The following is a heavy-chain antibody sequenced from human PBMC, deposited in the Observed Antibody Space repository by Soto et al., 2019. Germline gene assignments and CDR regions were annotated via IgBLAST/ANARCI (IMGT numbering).Heavy chain of an antibody. CDR3: AREGLSSGYYTRAFDI. J-gene: IGHJ3*02. Sequence: ASVKVSCKGSGYTFTGHYMHWVRQAPGQGLEWMGWINPNSGGTKYAQKFQGWVTMTRDTSISTAYMELSRLKSDDTAVYYCAREGLSSGYYTRAFDIWGQGTMVTVSS. D-gene: IGHD3-22*01. CDR1: GYTFTGHY. V-gene: IGHV1-2*04. CDR2: INPNSGGT.